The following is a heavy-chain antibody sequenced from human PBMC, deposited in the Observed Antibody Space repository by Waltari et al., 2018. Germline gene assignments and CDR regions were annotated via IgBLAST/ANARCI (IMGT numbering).Heavy chain of an antibody. V-gene: IGHV4-39*01. CDR3: ARHGRDFWSGYYYAFDI. Sequence: QLQLQESGPGLVKPSETLSLTCTVSGGSISSSSYYWGWIRQPPGKGLEWIGSIYYSGSTYYNPSLKSRVTISVDTSKNQFSLKLSSVTAADTAVYYCARHGRDFWSGYYYAFDIWGQGTMVTVSS. J-gene: IGHJ3*02. CDR1: GGSISSSSYY. D-gene: IGHD3-3*01. CDR2: IYYSGST.